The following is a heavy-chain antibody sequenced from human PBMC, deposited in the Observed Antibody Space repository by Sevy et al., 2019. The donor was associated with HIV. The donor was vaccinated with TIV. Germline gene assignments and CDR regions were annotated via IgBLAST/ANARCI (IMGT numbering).Heavy chain of an antibody. J-gene: IGHJ3*01. CDR3: ARDSEMATTDALDV. CDR2: IKQDGSEK. D-gene: IGHD5-12*01. V-gene: IGHV3-7*01. Sequence: GGSLRLSCAASGFTFKYYWMSWVRQAPGKGLEWVANIKQDGSEKYYVDSVKGRFTIPRDNATNSLYLKMNSLGAVDTAVYYCARDSEMATTDALDVWGQGTTVTVSS. CDR1: GFTFKYYW.